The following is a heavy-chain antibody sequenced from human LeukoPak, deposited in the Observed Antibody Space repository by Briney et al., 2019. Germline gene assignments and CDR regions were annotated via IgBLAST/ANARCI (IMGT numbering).Heavy chain of an antibody. CDR3: AKGSYYDSSGPFYFDY. CDR2: ISNNGGYT. D-gene: IGHD3-22*01. CDR1: GFTFSSSA. Sequence: GGSLRLSCAASGFTFSSSAMSWVRQAPGKGLEWVSAISNNGGYTYYADSVEGRFTISRDNSKNTLYVQVNSLGTEDTAAYYCAKGSYYDSSGPFYFDYWGQGTLVTVSS. J-gene: IGHJ4*02. V-gene: IGHV3-23*01.